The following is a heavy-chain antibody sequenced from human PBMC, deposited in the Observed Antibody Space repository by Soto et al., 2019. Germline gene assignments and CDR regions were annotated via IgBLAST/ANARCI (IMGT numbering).Heavy chain of an antibody. D-gene: IGHD3-10*01. CDR3: AKALYGGFTY. V-gene: IGHV3-23*01. CDR2: ISGSGDST. Sequence: EVRLLESGGGLVQPGGSLRLSCAASGFTFSVYAMSWVRQAPGKGLEWVSGISGSGDSTHYADSVKGRFTVSRDNSMSMLYLQTNSLIEEDTAIYYCAKALYGGFTYWGQGTLVTVSS. CDR1: GFTFSVYA. J-gene: IGHJ4*02.